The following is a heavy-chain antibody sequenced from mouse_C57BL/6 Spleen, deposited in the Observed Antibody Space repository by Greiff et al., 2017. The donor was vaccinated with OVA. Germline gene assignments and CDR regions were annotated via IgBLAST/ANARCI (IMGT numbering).Heavy chain of an antibody. CDR3: ARRKEDYYDAMDY. Sequence: EVQLQQSGGDLVKPGGSLKLSCAASGFTFSSYGMSWVRPTPDKRLEWVATISSGGSYTYYPDSVKGRFTISRDNAKNTLYLQMSSLKSEDTAMYYCARRKEDYYDAMDYWGQGTSVTVSS. CDR1: GFTFSSYG. J-gene: IGHJ4*01. V-gene: IGHV5-6*01. CDR2: ISSGGSYT. D-gene: IGHD2-4*01.